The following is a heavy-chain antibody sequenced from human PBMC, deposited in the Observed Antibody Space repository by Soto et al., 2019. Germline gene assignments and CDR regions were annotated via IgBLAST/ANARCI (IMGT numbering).Heavy chain of an antibody. Sequence: PSETLSLTCAVYGGSFSGYYWSWIRQPPGKGLEWIGEINHSGSTNYNPSLKSRVTISVDTSKNQFSLKLSSVTAADTAVYYCARRRVATTSGPYYYYYYMDVWGKGTTVTVSS. D-gene: IGHD5-12*01. J-gene: IGHJ6*03. CDR3: ARRRVATTSGPYYYYYYMDV. V-gene: IGHV4-34*01. CDR1: GGSFSGYY. CDR2: INHSGST.